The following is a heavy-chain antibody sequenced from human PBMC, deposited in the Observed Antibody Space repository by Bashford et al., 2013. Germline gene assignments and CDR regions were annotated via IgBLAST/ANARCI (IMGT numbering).Heavy chain of an antibody. J-gene: IGHJ6*02. CDR2: INQDESEK. D-gene: IGHD3-10*01. CDR3: ARGVVTMIRGSKNWSGMDV. V-gene: IGHV3-7*01. Sequence: VRQAPGKGLEWVANINQDESEKSYVDSVKGRFTISRDNAKSSLHLQMNSLRAEDTALYYCARGVVTMIRGSKNWSGMDVWGQGTTVTVSS.